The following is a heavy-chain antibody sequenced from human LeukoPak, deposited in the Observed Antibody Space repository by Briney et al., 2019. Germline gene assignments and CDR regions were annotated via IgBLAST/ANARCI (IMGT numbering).Heavy chain of an antibody. V-gene: IGHV3-48*02. CDR3: ARGGEERPDC. Sequence: GGSLRLSCAASEFTFSNYGMNWVRQAPGKGLEWVSYISSNSRTINYADSVRGRFTISRDNAKNSLYLQMNSLRDEDTAMYYCARGGEERPDCWGQGTLVTVSS. J-gene: IGHJ4*02. CDR2: ISSNSRTI. CDR1: EFTFSNYG.